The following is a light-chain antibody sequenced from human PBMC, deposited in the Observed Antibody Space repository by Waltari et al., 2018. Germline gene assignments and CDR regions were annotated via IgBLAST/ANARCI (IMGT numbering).Light chain of an antibody. CDR2: DVS. CDR3: SSFTTSSTLL. Sequence: QSALTQPASVSASPGESITISCTATSSDVGDFNSVSWYQQHPGKAPKFMIYDVSNRPSGGPHRFSGSKSGNTASLTISGLQAEDEAVYYCSSFTTSSTLLFGGGTKLTVL. V-gene: IGLV2-14*03. CDR1: SSDVGDFNS. J-gene: IGLJ2*01.